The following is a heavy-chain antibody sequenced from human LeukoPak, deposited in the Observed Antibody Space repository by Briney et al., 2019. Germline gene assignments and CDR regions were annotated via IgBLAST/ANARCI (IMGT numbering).Heavy chain of an antibody. Sequence: SETLSLSCAVYGGSFRGYYWRWIRHPPGKGLVWIGEIKHSESTNYNPSLKSRVTISVDTSKNQSSLKLSSVTAADTAVYYCARGLWFGELLYSGYYFDYWGQGTLGTVSS. CDR1: GGSFRGYY. D-gene: IGHD3-10*01. J-gene: IGHJ4*02. CDR2: IKHSEST. V-gene: IGHV4-34*01. CDR3: ARGLWFGELLYSGYYFDY.